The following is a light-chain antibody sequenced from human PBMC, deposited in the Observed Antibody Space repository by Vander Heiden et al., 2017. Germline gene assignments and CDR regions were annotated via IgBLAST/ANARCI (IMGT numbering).Light chain of an antibody. Sequence: DIVLTQSPDSLAVSLGERATIHCKSSRSVLFSVNNENYLAWYQQKPGQPPKLLIYWASNRESGVPDRFSGSGSGTDFTLTISSLQAEDVAVYYCHQSHSTPRTFGQGTKVEIK. CDR3: HQSHSTPRT. CDR1: RSVLFSVNNENY. CDR2: WAS. V-gene: IGKV4-1*01. J-gene: IGKJ1*01.